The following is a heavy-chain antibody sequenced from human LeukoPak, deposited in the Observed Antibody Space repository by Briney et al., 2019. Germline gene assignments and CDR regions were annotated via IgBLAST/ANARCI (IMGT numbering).Heavy chain of an antibody. V-gene: IGHV3-23*01. CDR2: ISGSGTDT. CDR1: GFTFSTNA. Sequence: GGTLRLSCAASGFTFSTNAMSWVRQAPGKGLGWISAISGSGTDTYYPGSVKGRFTISRDNSKNTLYLQITGLRADDTAVYYCARSWGDYVRYWGQGTLVTVSS. D-gene: IGHD4-17*01. J-gene: IGHJ4*02. CDR3: ARSWGDYVRY.